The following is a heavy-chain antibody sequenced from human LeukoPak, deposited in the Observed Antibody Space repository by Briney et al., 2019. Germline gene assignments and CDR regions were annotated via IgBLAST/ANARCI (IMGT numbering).Heavy chain of an antibody. V-gene: IGHV1-69*01. CDR3: ARGRRSRADVLRYFDWLLYSFDY. J-gene: IGHJ4*02. CDR2: IIPIFGAA. Sequence: GASVKFSCQASGGTFSSYAISWVRQAPGQGLEWMGGIIPIFGAANYAQKFQGRVTITADESTSTAYMELSSLRSEDTAAYYCARGRRSRADVLRYFDWLLYSFDYWGQATLVTVSS. D-gene: IGHD3-9*01. CDR1: GGTFSSYA.